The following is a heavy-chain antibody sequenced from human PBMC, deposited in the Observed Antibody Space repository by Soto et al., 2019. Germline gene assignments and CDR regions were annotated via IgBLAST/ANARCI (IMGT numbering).Heavy chain of an antibody. J-gene: IGHJ6*02. CDR3: TREPFPSRSYHRYGMDV. CDR1: GFTFSSYW. D-gene: IGHD1-26*01. Sequence: GGSLRLSCAASGFTFSSYWMHWVRQAPGKGLVWVSRINSDGSSTSYADSVKGRFTISRDNAKNTLYLQMNSLRAEDTAVYYCTREPFPSRSYHRYGMDVWGQGTTVSVSS. V-gene: IGHV3-74*01. CDR2: INSDGSST.